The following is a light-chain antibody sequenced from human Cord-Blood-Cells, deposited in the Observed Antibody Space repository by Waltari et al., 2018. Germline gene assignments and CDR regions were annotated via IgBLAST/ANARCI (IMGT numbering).Light chain of an antibody. CDR1: QGISSY. J-gene: IGKJ5*01. Sequence: AIRITQSPSSLSASTGDRVTITCRASQGISSYLAWYQQKPGKAPKLRIYAASTLQSGVPSRFGGSGSGTDFTLTISCLQSEDFATYYCQQYYSYPITFGQGTRLEIK. V-gene: IGKV1-8*01. CDR3: QQYYSYPIT. CDR2: AAS.